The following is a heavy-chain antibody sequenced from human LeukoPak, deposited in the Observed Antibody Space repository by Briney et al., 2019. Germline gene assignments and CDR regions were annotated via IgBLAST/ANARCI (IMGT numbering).Heavy chain of an antibody. J-gene: IGHJ4*02. D-gene: IGHD3-9*01. CDR3: AFTLTGYYPYYFDY. Sequence: GESLKISCKGSGSRFTSYWIGWVRPMPGKGLEWMGIIYPGDSDTRYSPSFQGQVTISADKSISTAYLQWSSLKASDTAMYYCAFTLTGYYPYYFDYWGQGTLVTVSS. CDR2: IYPGDSDT. CDR1: GSRFTSYW. V-gene: IGHV5-51*01.